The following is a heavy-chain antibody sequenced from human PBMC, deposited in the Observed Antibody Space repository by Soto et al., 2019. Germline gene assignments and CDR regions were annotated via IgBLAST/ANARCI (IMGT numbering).Heavy chain of an antibody. V-gene: IGHV4-59*08. D-gene: IGHD2-21*01. J-gene: IGHJ4*02. Sequence: QVQLQESGPGLVKPSETLSLTCTVSGGSISSYYWSWIRQPPGKGLEWIGYIYYSGSTNYNPSLKSRVTISVDTSKNHSSLKLSLTLSSVTAGDTAVYYCAGRCGDYFDYWGQGTLVTVSS. CDR1: GGSISSYY. CDR2: IYYSGST. CDR3: AGRCGDYFDY.